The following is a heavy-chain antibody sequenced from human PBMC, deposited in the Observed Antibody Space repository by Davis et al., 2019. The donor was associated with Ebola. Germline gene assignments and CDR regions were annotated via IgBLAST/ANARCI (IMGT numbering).Heavy chain of an antibody. Sequence: PGGPLRPPCAALGSPSSDYYMTWIRQAPGKGLEWISYISSSGGIMYYADSVKGRFTISRDNAKNSLYLQMNNLRVDDTALYYCARGETTETTPGFDPWGQGTLVTVSS. CDR3: ARGETTETTPGFDP. J-gene: IGHJ5*02. V-gene: IGHV3-11*04. CDR1: GSPSSDYY. D-gene: IGHD4-17*01. CDR2: ISSSGGIM.